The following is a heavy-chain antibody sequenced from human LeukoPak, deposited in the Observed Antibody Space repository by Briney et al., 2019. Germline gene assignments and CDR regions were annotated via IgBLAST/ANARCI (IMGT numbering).Heavy chain of an antibody. CDR1: GGTFISYA. Sequence: ASVKVSCKASGGTFISYAISWVRQAPGQGREWRGGSIPIFGTANYAQKFQGRVTITADESTSTAYMELSSLRSEDTAVYYCARGGDIVVVPAAMIPRYLNGDYHRAEYFQHWGQGTLVTVSS. D-gene: IGHD2-2*01. J-gene: IGHJ1*01. CDR2: SIPIFGTA. V-gene: IGHV1-69*13. CDR3: ARGGDIVVVPAAMIPRYLNGDYHRAEYFQH.